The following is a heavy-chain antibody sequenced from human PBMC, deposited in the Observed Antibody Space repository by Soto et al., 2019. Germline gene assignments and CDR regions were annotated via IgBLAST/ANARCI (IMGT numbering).Heavy chain of an antibody. CDR3: AREGPGITGTTRSDYYGMDV. V-gene: IGHV3-53*01. D-gene: IGHD1-7*01. J-gene: IGHJ6*02. CDR2: IYSGGST. Sequence: SCAASGFTVSSNYMSWVRQAPGKGLEWVSVIYSGGSTYYADSVKGRFTISRDNSKNTLYLQMNSLRAEDTAVYYCAREGPGITGTTRSDYYGMDVWGQGTTVTVSS. CDR1: GFTVSSNY.